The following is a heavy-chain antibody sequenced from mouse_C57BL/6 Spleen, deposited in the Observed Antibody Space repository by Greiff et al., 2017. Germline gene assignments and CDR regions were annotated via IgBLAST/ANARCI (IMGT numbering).Heavy chain of an antibody. V-gene: IGHV1-15*01. CDR3: TRGGTVVATRAMDY. Sequence: QVQLQQSGAELVRPGASVTLSCKASGYTFTDYEMHWVKQTPVHGLEWIGAIDPETGGTAYNQKFKGKAILTADKSSSTAYMELRSLTSEDSAVYYCTRGGTVVATRAMDYWGQGTSVTVSS. J-gene: IGHJ4*01. CDR1: GYTFTDYE. D-gene: IGHD1-1*01. CDR2: IDPETGGT.